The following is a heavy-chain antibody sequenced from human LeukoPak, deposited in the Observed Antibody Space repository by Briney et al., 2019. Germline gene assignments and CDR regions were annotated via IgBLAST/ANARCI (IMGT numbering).Heavy chain of an antibody. D-gene: IGHD3-10*01. V-gene: IGHV3-33*01. J-gene: IGHJ4*02. CDR2: IWYDGSNT. CDR3: ARDGYYGSGSYVDY. CDR1: GLTFSNYA. Sequence: GGSLRLSCAASGLTFSNYAMHWVRQAPGKGLEWVALIWYDGSNTYYGDSVKGRFTISRDNPKNTLYLQMNSLRGEDTAVYYCARDGYYGSGSYVDYWGQGTLVTVSS.